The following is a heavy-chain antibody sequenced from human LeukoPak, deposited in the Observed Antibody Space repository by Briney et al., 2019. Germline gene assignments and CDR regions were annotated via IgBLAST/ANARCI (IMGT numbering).Heavy chain of an antibody. CDR2: MNPNSGNT. D-gene: IGHD1-14*01. Sequence: ASVKVSCKASGYTFTSYDINWVRQATGQGLEWMGWMNPNSGNTGYAQKFQGRVTMTTDTSTSTAYMELRSLRSDDTAVYYCARNFHPGNWDYWGQGTLVTVSS. CDR3: ARNFHPGNWDY. CDR1: GYTFTSYD. J-gene: IGHJ4*02. V-gene: IGHV1-8*01.